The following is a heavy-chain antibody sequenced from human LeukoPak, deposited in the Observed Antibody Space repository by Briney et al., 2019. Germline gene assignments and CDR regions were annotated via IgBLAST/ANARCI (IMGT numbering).Heavy chain of an antibody. J-gene: IGHJ4*02. D-gene: IGHD2-2*02. CDR3: VRHGYTASHYFLDY. V-gene: IGHV4-4*07. Sequence: SETLSLTCTVSSGSINSYYWGWVRQPAGRGLEWIGRIYTTGTANYNPSLKSRLTMSIDTSQRQFSLNLRSVTAADTGTYYCVRHGYTASHYFLDYWSQGILVTVSS. CDR2: IYTTGTA. CDR1: SGSINSYY.